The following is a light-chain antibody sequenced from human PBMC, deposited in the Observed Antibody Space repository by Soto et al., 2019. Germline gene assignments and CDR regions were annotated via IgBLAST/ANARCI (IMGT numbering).Light chain of an antibody. J-gene: IGLJ1*01. CDR2: SNN. CDR1: YSNIGSRP. Sequence: QSVLTQPPSASGTPGQRVTISCSGSYSNIGSRPVNWYQQFPGTAPKLLIYSNNQRPSGVPDRFSGSKSGTSASLAISGLQSEDEADCYCAAWDDSLNVYVFGTGTKVTVL. V-gene: IGLV1-44*01. CDR3: AAWDDSLNVYV.